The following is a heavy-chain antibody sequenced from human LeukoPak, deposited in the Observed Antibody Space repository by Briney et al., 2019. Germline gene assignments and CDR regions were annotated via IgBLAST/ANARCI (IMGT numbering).Heavy chain of an antibody. CDR2: IYHSGST. J-gene: IGHJ5*02. CDR3: ARDSGPYSSSWYGNNWFDP. D-gene: IGHD6-13*01. CDR1: GHSISSGYY. Sequence: SETLSLTCTVSGHSISSGYYWGWIRQPPGKGLEWIGSIYHSGSTYYNPSLKSRVTISVDTSKNQFSLKLSSVTAADTAVYYCARDSGPYSSSWYGNNWFDPWGQGTLVTVSS. V-gene: IGHV4-38-2*02.